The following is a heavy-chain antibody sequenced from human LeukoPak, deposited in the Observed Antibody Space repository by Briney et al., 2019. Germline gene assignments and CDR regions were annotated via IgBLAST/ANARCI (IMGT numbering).Heavy chain of an antibody. Sequence: GGSLRLSCVASGFTFSNYAMSWVRQAPGKGLEWVSAITGSGGDTYYADSVKGRFTISRDNSKNTVFLQMNSLRAEDTAVYYCAKWGDYDVLTGYYVSDYWGQGTLVTVSS. V-gene: IGHV3-23*01. CDR3: AKWGDYDVLTGYYVSDY. D-gene: IGHD3-9*01. J-gene: IGHJ4*02. CDR1: GFTFSNYA. CDR2: ITGSGGDT.